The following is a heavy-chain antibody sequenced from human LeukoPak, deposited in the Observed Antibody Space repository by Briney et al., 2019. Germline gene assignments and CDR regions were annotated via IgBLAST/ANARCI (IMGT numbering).Heavy chain of an antibody. CDR1: GFTFSSYA. J-gene: IGHJ4*02. V-gene: IGHV3-64D*06. Sequence: GGSLRLSCSASGFTFSSYAMHWVRQAPGKGLEYVSTISSNGGSTYYADSVKGRFTISRDNSKNTLYLQMSSLRAEDTGLYYCVKGGQAAADYIDYRGQGTLVTVSS. CDR2: ISSNGGST. CDR3: VKGGQAAADYIDY. D-gene: IGHD6-13*01.